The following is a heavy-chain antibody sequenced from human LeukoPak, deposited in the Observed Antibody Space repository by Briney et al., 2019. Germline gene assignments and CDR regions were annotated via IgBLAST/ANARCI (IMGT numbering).Heavy chain of an antibody. J-gene: IGHJ5*02. D-gene: IGHD3-3*01. CDR2: IIPVFGTA. CDR1: GGTFSSYA. Sequence: GASVKVSCKASGGTFSSYAISWVRQAPGQGLEWMGGIIPVFGTANYAQKFQGRVTITADESTSTAYMELSSLRSKDTAVYYCARDFGVVIGIEFDPWGQGTLVTVSS. CDR3: ARDFGVVIGIEFDP. V-gene: IGHV1-69*13.